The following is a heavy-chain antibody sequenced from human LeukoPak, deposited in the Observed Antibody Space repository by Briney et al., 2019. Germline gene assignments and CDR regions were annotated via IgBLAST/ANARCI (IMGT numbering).Heavy chain of an antibody. J-gene: IGHJ4*02. CDR1: GFTFSSYS. CDR3: ARVIWSGYYQIDY. V-gene: IGHV3-48*01. CDR2: IRSGGSII. D-gene: IGHD3-3*01. Sequence: GGSLRLSCAASGFTFSSYSMNWVRQAPGEGLEWVSYIRSGGSIIRYADYVKGRFTISRDNAKNSLYLQMNSLRAEDTAVYYCARVIWSGYYQIDYWGQGTLVTVSS.